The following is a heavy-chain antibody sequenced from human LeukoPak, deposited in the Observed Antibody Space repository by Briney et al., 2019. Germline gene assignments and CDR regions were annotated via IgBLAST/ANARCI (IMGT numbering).Heavy chain of an antibody. Sequence: GGSLKLSCAASGFTFSGSAMHWVRQASGKGLESFGRIRSKANSYATAYAASVKGRFTTSRDDSKNTAYLQMNSLTTEHPAAYYCTRHGTYGDYHGWFDPWGQGTLVTVSS. CDR1: GFTFSGSA. D-gene: IGHD4-17*01. CDR3: TRHGTYGDYHGWFDP. J-gene: IGHJ5*02. V-gene: IGHV3-73*01. CDR2: IRSKANSYAT.